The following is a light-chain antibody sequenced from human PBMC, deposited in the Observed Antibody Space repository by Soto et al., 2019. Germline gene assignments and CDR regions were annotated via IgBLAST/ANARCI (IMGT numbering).Light chain of an antibody. J-gene: IGLJ1*01. CDR1: LSKNGAGFN. CDR3: QSYDSDLSGTV. V-gene: IGLV1-40*01. Sequence: QSVLTQAPSVSGAPGQRVTLPCTGSLSKNGAGFNVHWFQQVPGTAPKLLIYGDRNRPSGVPARFSASTSGTSASLAIAGLQAEDEADYYCQSYDSDLSGTVFGTGTKVTVL. CDR2: GDR.